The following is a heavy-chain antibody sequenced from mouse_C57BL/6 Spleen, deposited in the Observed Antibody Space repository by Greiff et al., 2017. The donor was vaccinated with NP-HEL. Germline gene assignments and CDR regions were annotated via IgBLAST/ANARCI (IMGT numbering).Heavy chain of an antibody. CDR2: IYPRDGST. J-gene: IGHJ3*01. CDR3: AGWGWGESAY. V-gene: IGHV1-85*01. CDR1: GYTFTSYD. Sequence: VKLMESGPELVKPGASVKLSCKASGYTFTSYDINWVKQRPGQGLEWIGWIYPRDGSTKYNEKFKGKATLTVDTSSSTAYMELHSLTSEVSAVYVCAGWGWGESAYWGKGTLVTVAA. D-gene: IGHD3-3*01.